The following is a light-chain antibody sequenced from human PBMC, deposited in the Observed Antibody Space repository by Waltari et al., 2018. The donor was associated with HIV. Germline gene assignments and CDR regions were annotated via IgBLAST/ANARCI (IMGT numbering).Light chain of an antibody. CDR1: TGAVPSGYY. Sequence: QTVVTQEPSLTVSPGGTVTLTCASSTGAVPSGYYPNWFQQKPGQAARALCYSTSNRPSCPPSRFAGPRLGGKSSRTRSGVRPEDEAEYYCLLTYGGEQRYVVGTGTKVIVL. CDR2: STS. J-gene: IGLJ1*01. CDR3: LLTYGGEQRYV. V-gene: IGLV7-43*01.